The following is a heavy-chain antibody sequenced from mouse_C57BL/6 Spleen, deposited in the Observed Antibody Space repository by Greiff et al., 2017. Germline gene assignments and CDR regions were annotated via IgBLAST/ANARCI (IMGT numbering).Heavy chain of an antibody. J-gene: IGHJ1*03. CDR2: IDPSDSYT. V-gene: IGHV1-50*01. D-gene: IGHD1-1*01. Sequence: QVQLQQPGAELVKPGASVKLSCKASGYTFTSYWMQWVKQRPGQGLEWIGEIDPSDSYTNYNQKFKGKATLTVDTSSSTASMQLSSLTSEDSAVYYCARGSDYGSSPYWYFDVWGTGTTVTVSS. CDR1: GYTFTSYW. CDR3: ARGSDYGSSPYWYFDV.